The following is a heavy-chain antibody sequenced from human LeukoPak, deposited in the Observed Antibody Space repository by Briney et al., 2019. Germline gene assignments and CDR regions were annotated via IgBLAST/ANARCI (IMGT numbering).Heavy chain of an antibody. J-gene: IGHJ6*03. CDR2: MNPNSGDT. CDR1: GYTFTSCD. V-gene: IGHV1-8*01. D-gene: IGHD2-2*01. CDR3: ARLLSGVVVVPAALYHYYYMDV. Sequence: ASVKVSCKASGYTFTSCDINWVRQATGQGLEWMGWMNPNSGDTGYAQKFQGRVTMTRNTSISTAYMELSSLRSEDTAVYYCARLLSGVVVVPAALYHYYYMDVWGKGTTVTVSS.